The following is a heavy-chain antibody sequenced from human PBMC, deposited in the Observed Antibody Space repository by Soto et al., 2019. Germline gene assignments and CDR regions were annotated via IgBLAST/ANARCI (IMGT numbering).Heavy chain of an antibody. J-gene: IGHJ4*02. Sequence: PGGSLRLSCAASGFTFTTYAMSWVRQAPGKGLEWVSALSGSGVSTYYADSVKGRFTISRDNSKNTLYLQMNSLRAEDTAVYYCAKSPGMYYYDSSGYYHYDYWGQGTLVTVSS. D-gene: IGHD3-22*01. V-gene: IGHV3-23*01. CDR1: GFTFTTYA. CDR2: LSGSGVST. CDR3: AKSPGMYYYDSSGYYHYDY.